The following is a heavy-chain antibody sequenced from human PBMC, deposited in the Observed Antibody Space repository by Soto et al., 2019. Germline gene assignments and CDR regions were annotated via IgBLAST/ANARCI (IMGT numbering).Heavy chain of an antibody. Sequence: KASETLSLTCTVSGGSISSYYWSWIRQPPGKGLEWIGYIYYSGSTNYNPSLKSRVTISVDTSKNQFSLKLSSVTAADTAVYYCARLGSSGLPFDYWGQGTLVTVSS. J-gene: IGHJ4*02. V-gene: IGHV4-59*08. CDR3: ARLGSSGLPFDY. CDR1: GGSISSYY. CDR2: IYYSGST. D-gene: IGHD6-19*01.